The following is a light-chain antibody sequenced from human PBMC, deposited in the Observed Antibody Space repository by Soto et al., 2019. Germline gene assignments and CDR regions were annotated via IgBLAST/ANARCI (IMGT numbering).Light chain of an antibody. CDR2: DAS. V-gene: IGKV1-5*01. CDR3: QQYNSYSL. Sequence: DIQMTQSPSSLSASVGDRVSITCRASQSISTWLAWYQQQPGRAPRLLIYDASSLQSGVPSRFSGNGSGTEFTLTISSLQPDDFATYYCQQYNSYSLFGQGTKLEIK. CDR1: QSISTW. J-gene: IGKJ2*01.